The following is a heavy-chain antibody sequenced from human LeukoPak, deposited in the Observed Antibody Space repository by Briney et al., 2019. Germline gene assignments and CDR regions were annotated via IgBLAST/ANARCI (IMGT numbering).Heavy chain of an antibody. CDR3: ARGPPRSLWFGELLFFDY. CDR2: IGTAGDT. CDR1: GFTFSSYD. Sequence: PGGSLRLSCAASGFTFSSYDMHWVRQATGKGLEWVSAIGTAGDTYYPGSVKGRFTISRENAKNSLYLQMNSLRAGDTAVYYCARGPPRSLWFGELLFFDYWGQGTLVTVSS. D-gene: IGHD3-10*01. J-gene: IGHJ4*02. V-gene: IGHV3-13*01.